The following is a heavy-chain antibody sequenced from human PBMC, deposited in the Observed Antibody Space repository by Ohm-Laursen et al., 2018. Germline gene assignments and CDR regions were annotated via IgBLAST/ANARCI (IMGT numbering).Heavy chain of an antibody. D-gene: IGHD3-16*02. CDR1: GFTVSSNY. CDR3: AKDDDYVWGSYRINWFDS. J-gene: IGHJ5*01. CDR2: IYSGGST. V-gene: IGHV3-66*01. Sequence: SLRLSCTASGFTVSSNYMSWVRQAPGKGLEWVSVIYSGGSTYYADSVKGRFTISRDNSKNTLYLQMNSLGAEDTAVYYCAKDDDYVWGSYRINWFDSWGQGTLVTVSS.